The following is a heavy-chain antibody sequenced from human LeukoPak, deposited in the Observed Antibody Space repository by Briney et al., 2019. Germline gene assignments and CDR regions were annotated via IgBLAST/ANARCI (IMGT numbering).Heavy chain of an antibody. D-gene: IGHD3-10*01. Sequence: ASAKVSCKASGYTFSGYSMHWVRQAPGQGPEWMGMINPSSGSATYAQKFQGSVTMTRDTSTTTLYMELRSLRSEDTAVYYCARDWAHGSFDYWGQGTPVIVSS. J-gene: IGHJ4*02. CDR2: INPSSGSA. CDR3: ARDWAHGSFDY. CDR1: GYTFSGYS. V-gene: IGHV1-46*01.